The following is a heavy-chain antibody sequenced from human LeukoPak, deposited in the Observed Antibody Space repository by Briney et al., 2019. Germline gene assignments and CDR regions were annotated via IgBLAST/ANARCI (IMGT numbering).Heavy chain of an antibody. V-gene: IGHV4-39*07. CDR1: GGSISSSSYY. J-gene: IGHJ6*04. D-gene: IGHD3-9*01. CDR3: AGIPRYYDILTGDV. CDR2: IYYSGST. Sequence: SETLSLTCTVSGGSISSSSYYWGWIRQPPGKGLEWIGSIYYSGSTYYNPSLKSRVTISVDTSKNQFSLKLSSVTAADTAVYYCAGIPRYYDILTGDVWGKGTTVTISS.